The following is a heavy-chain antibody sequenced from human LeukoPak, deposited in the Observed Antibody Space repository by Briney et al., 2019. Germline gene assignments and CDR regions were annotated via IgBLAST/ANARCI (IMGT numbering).Heavy chain of an antibody. CDR1: GGTFSSYA. D-gene: IGHD3-22*01. J-gene: IGHJ4*02. CDR2: ISGYNGNT. V-gene: IGHV1-18*01. CDR3: ARGPITMIVVPHFRDYFDY. Sequence: ASVKVSCKASGGTFSSYAISWVRQAPGQGLEWMGWISGYNGNTNYAQKLQGRVTMTTDTSTSTAYMELRSLRSDDTAVYYCARGPITMIVVPHFRDYFDYWGQGTLVTVSS.